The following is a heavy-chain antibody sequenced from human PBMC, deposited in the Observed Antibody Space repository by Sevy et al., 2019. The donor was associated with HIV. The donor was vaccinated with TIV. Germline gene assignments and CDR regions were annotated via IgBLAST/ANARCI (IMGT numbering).Heavy chain of an antibody. V-gene: IGHV1-18*01. J-gene: IGHJ1*01. CDR1: GYTFTNYH. CDR2: ITPNNGNT. D-gene: IGHD1-26*01. CDR3: ARAPSGSQGPGQYFHH. Sequence: ASVKVSCKASGYTFTNYHITWVRQAPGQGLAWMGWITPNNGNTNYARRLQGRVTMTTDTSTATAYMELRSLRSDDTAVYYCARAPSGSQGPGQYFHHWGQGTLVTVSS.